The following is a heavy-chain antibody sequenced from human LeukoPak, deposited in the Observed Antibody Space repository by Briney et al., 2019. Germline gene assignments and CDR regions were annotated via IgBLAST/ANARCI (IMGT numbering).Heavy chain of an antibody. J-gene: IGHJ4*02. D-gene: IGHD3-9*01. V-gene: IGHV3-21*04. CDR1: GFTFSDYS. CDR3: AKLLRYFDWLFYD. Sequence: GGSLRLSCAASGFTFSDYSMNWVRQAPGKGLEWVSSISSRSTYRYYADSVKGRFTIPRDNAKNSLCLQMNSLRAEDTAVYYCAKLLRYFDWLFYDWGQGTLVTVSS. CDR2: ISSRSTYR.